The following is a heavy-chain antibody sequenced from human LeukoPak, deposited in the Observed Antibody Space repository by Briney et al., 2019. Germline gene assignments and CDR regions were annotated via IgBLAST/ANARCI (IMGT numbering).Heavy chain of an antibody. CDR2: IYHTGNT. V-gene: IGHV4-4*02. CDR1: GDSVTSSHY. CDR3: AREGYSRFDY. Sequence: SGTLSLTCIVYGDSVTSSHYWSWVRQAPGKGLEWIGEIYHTGNTNFNPSLKNRVTISLDTSKNQFSLKLNSMTAADTAVYYCAREGYSRFDYWGQGTLVTVSS. D-gene: IGHD2-21*01. J-gene: IGHJ4*02.